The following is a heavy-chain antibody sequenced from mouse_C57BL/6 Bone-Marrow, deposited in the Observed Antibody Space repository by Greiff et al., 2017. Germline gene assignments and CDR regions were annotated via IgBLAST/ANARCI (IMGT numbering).Heavy chain of an antibody. CDR1: GYSITSDY. J-gene: IGHJ1*03. D-gene: IGHD1-1*01. Sequence: EVKLMESGPGLAKPSQTLSLTCSVTGYSITSDYWNWIRKFPGNKLEYMGYISYSGSTYYNPSPKSRISITRDTSKNQYYLQLNSVTTEDTATYYCARYYYGSSTGYFDVWGTGTTVTVSS. CDR3: ARYYYGSSTGYFDV. V-gene: IGHV3-8*01. CDR2: ISYSGST.